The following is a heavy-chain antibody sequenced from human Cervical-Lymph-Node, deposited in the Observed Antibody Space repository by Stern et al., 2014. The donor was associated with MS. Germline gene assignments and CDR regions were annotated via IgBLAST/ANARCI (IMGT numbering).Heavy chain of an antibody. CDR1: EYPFTDYY. D-gene: IGHD2-15*01. CDR3: AAKGYPFLEY. J-gene: IGHJ4*01. V-gene: IGHV1-2*04. Sequence: QVQLVQSGAEVKKPGASVKVSCKASEYPFTDYYLHWVRQAPGQGLEWMGWINPNTGGTKSAKQFQGWVTMTRDTSISTAYMELRRLNPNDTAVYYCAAKGYPFLEYWVQGTLVTVSS. CDR2: INPNTGGT.